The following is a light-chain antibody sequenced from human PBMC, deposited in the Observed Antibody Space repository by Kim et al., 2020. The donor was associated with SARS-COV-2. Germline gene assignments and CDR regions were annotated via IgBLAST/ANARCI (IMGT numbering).Light chain of an antibody. CDR3: HQSYRSPDT. V-gene: IGKV1-39*01. CDR1: QTIDNY. CDR2: TAS. Sequence: ASVGDRITITCRASQTIDNYLNWYQQKPGRAPTLLIYTASNLQRGVPPRFSGGGSGTDFTLSISSLRPEDFATYFCHQSYRSPDTFGQGTKVDIK. J-gene: IGKJ2*01.